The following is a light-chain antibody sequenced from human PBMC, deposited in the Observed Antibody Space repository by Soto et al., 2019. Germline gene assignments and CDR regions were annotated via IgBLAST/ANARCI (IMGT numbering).Light chain of an antibody. V-gene: IGKV1-39*01. J-gene: IGKJ1*01. CDR1: QSINTY. CDR2: GAS. Sequence: DIQVTQSPSSLSASVGDRVTITCRTSQSINTYLNWYQQKPGRAPKVLIYGASTLKSGVPLRFSGSGSGTDFTLTISSLEPEDFATYFCQESYSHLWGTCGQGTKVDIK. CDR3: QESYSHLWGT.